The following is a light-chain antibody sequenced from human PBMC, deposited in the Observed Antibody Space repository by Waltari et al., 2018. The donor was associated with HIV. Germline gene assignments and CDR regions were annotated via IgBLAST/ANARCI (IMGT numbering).Light chain of an antibody. CDR1: QDISNF. J-gene: IGKJ5*01. CDR3: QQYDHLPIT. Sequence: DIQMTQSPSSLSASVSDRVAITCQASQDISNFLNWFQHKPGKAPKLLIYDASSLETGVPSRFSASASGTYFTLTISSLQPEDIATYFCQQYDHLPITFGQGTRLEIK. V-gene: IGKV1-33*01. CDR2: DAS.